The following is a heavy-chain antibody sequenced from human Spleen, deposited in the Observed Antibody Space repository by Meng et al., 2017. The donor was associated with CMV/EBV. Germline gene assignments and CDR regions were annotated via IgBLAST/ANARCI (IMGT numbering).Heavy chain of an antibody. D-gene: IGHD1-1*01. J-gene: IGHJ4*02. CDR2: TGGSGLTS. CDR3: AKSPRFCYGGDCYGTDLLLDY. V-gene: IGHV3-23*01. CDR1: GFTFKNNA. Sequence: GESLKISCEASGFTFKNNAMSWVRQAPGKGLEWVAVTGGSGLTSRYADSVKGRFTISRDNSKNTLYLEMNSLKFEDTGVYYCAKSPRFCYGGDCYGTDLLLDYWGQGTLVTVSS.